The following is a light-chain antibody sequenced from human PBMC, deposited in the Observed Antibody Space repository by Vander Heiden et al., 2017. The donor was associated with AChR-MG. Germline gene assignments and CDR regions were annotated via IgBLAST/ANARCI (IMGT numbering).Light chain of an antibody. CDR1: QYISNY. CDR2: AAS. J-gene: IGKJ1*01. V-gene: IGKV1-39*01. Sequence: DIQMTQSPSSLSASVGDRVIITCRASQYISNYLSWFQQKPGKAPELLIFAASSFQSGVPLRFSGSGSGTDFTLTISRLQPEDFATYYCQQSDTIPWTFGQGTKVEIK. CDR3: QQSDTIPWT.